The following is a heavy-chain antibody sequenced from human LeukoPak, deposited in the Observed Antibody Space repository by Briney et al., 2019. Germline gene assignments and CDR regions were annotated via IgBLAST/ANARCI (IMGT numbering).Heavy chain of an antibody. V-gene: IGHV5-51*01. Sequence: PGESLKISCKGSGYSFTSYWIGWVRQMPGKGLEWMGIIYPGDSDTSYSPSFQGQVTISADKSISTAYLQWSSLKASDTAMYYCARLPYCGGDCLYDHYFDYWGQGTLVTVSS. D-gene: IGHD2-21*02. CDR3: ARLPYCGGDCLYDHYFDY. J-gene: IGHJ4*02. CDR2: IYPGDSDT. CDR1: GYSFTSYW.